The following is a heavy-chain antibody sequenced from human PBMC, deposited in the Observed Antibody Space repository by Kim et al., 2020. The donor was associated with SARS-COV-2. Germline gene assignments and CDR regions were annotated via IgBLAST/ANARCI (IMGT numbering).Heavy chain of an antibody. V-gene: IGHV3-33*06. CDR2: IWYDGSNK. CDR3: AKDLIAAAGVNYYYYGMDV. J-gene: IGHJ6*02. Sequence: GGSLRLSCAASGFTFSSYGMHWVRQAPGKGLEWVAVIWYDGSNKYYADSVKGRFTISRDNSKNTLYLQMNSLRAEDTAVYYCAKDLIAAAGVNYYYYGMDVWGQGTTVTFSS. D-gene: IGHD6-13*01. CDR1: GFTFSSYG.